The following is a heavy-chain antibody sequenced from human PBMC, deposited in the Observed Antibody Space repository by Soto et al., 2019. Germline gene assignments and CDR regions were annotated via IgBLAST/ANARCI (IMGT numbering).Heavy chain of an antibody. Sequence: GGSLRLSCAASGFTFSSYWMHWIRHAPGKGLVCVSRINDYASTTNYAASVQGRFTISRDNAKNTLYLQMNRLSAEDTAVYYCARGGVEHFDCWGQGTLVTVCS. V-gene: IGHV3-74*01. CDR2: INDYASTT. CDR1: GFTFSSYW. D-gene: IGHD3-3*01. CDR3: ARGGVEHFDC. J-gene: IGHJ4*02.